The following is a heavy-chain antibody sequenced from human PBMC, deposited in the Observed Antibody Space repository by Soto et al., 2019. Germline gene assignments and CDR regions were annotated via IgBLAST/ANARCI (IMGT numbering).Heavy chain of an antibody. CDR3: ARRTWGMDV. CDR1: GASISSSNW. D-gene: IGHD3-16*01. Sequence: QVQLQESGPGLVKPSGTLSLTCAVSGASISSSNWWSWVRQPPGKGLEWIGELYHIGHTNYNPSLASRVTISVDKSKNQFSLRLRSVTAADTAVYYCARRTWGMDVWGQGTTVIVSS. CDR2: LYHIGHT. V-gene: IGHV4-4*02. J-gene: IGHJ6*02.